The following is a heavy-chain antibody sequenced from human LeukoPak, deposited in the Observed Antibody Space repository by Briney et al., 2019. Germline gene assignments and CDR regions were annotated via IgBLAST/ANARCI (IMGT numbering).Heavy chain of an antibody. CDR1: GFTFNNYA. D-gene: IGHD2-15*01. J-gene: IGHJ4*02. CDR3: ARGRYCNGGSCYFDS. V-gene: IGHV3-23*01. CDR2: ITGSGAYT. Sequence: PGGSLRLSCTASGFTFNNYAMTWVRQAPGKGLEWVSAITGSGAYTNYADSVKGRFTISRDNSKNTLYLQMNSLRGEDTAVYYCARGRYCNGGSCYFDSWGQGTLVTVSS.